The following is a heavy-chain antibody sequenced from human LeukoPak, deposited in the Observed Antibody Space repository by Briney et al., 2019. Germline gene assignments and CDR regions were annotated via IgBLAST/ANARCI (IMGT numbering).Heavy chain of an antibody. CDR1: GFTFSSYA. J-gene: IGHJ5*02. V-gene: IGHV3-49*04. Sequence: PGGSLRLSCAASGFTFSSYAMSWVRQAPGKGLEWVGFIRSKPYGGTAEYAASVKGRFTISRDDSKSIAYLQMNSLKTEDTAVFFCSRGAFYVDYNGCDHWGQGTLVTVSS. CDR3: SRGAFYVDYNGCDH. CDR2: IRSKPYGGTA. D-gene: IGHD4-17*01.